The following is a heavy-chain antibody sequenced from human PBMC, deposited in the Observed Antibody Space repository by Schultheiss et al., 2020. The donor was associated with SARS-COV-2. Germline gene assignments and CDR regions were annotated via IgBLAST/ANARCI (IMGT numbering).Heavy chain of an antibody. J-gene: IGHJ6*02. CDR1: GFTFSDYY. V-gene: IGHV3-11*05. CDR3: AKDLYWHIVVVTNMDV. Sequence: GGSLRLSCVVSGFTFSDYYMSWIRQAPGKGLEWVSYISSTTSYTNYADSVKGRFTISRDNSKNTLYLQMNSLRAEDTAVYYCAKDLYWHIVVVTNMDVWGQGTTVTVSS. D-gene: IGHD2-21*02. CDR2: ISSTTSYT.